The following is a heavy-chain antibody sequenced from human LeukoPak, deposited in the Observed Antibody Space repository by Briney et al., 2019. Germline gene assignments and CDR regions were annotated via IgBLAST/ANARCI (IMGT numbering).Heavy chain of an antibody. V-gene: IGHV4-34*01. Sequence: PSETLSLTCAVCGGSFSGYYWSWIRQPPGKGLEWIGEINHSGSTNYNPSLKSRVTISVDTSKNQFSLKLSSVAAADTAVYYCARVHEGGYYQLDYWGQGTLVTVSS. CDR2: INHSGST. J-gene: IGHJ4*02. CDR3: ARVHEGGYYQLDY. D-gene: IGHD3-3*01. CDR1: GGSFSGYY.